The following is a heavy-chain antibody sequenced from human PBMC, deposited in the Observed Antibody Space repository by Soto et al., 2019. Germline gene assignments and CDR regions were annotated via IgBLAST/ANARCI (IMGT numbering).Heavy chain of an antibody. J-gene: IGHJ3*01. CDR1: GLTISGKKY. Sequence: VQLVESGGAVVQPGKSLRLSCAAFGLTISGKKYVAWVRQAPGKGLEWVSALYDVDGSFYADSVKGRFTTSSDSSKTTVYLQMNDLRPDDTAVYYCATWHEREHAYDVWGQGTTVTVSS. D-gene: IGHD1-1*01. V-gene: IGHV3-66*01. CDR2: LYDVDGS. CDR3: ATWHEREHAYDV.